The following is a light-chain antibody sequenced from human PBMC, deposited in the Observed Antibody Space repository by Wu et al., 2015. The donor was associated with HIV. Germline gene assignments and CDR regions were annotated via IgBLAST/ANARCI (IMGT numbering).Light chain of an antibody. CDR1: QSISSS. J-gene: IGKJ1*01. Sequence: DIQMTQSPSSLSASVGDRVTITCRASQSISSSLNWYQQKPGKAPKLLIYAAFNLQSGVPSRFSGSGSGTDFTLTISSLQPEDFATYYCQQSSSIPWTFGQGTKVEIK. CDR3: QQSSSIPWT. CDR2: AAF. V-gene: IGKV1-39*01.